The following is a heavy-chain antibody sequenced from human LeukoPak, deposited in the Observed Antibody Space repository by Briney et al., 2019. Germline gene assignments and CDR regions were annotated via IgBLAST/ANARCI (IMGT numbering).Heavy chain of an antibody. CDR3: ARDQVYSYGHVDY. J-gene: IGHJ4*02. CDR2: IKQDESEK. V-gene: IGHV3-7*01. Sequence: PGGSLRLSCAASGFTFSSYWMSWVRQAPGKGLEWVANIKQDESEKYYVDSVKGRFSISRDNAKNSLYLQMNSLRAEDTAVYYCARDQVYSYGHVDYWGQGTLVTVSS. CDR1: GFTFSSYW. D-gene: IGHD5-18*01.